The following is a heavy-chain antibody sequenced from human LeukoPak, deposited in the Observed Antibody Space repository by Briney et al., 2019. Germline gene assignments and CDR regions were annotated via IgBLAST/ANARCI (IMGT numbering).Heavy chain of an antibody. V-gene: IGHV3-30*02. Sequence: PGGSLCPSRAASGFTFSRYDMHWVRQAPGKGLEWVAYIRYDGSVKYYGDSVKGRFTISRDNSKNTLYLQMNSLRTEDTAVFYCGQDQEAGVVRWGQGAVVTVSS. CDR2: IRYDGSVK. J-gene: IGHJ4*02. D-gene: IGHD3-10*01. CDR1: GFTFSRYD. CDR3: GQDQEAGVVR.